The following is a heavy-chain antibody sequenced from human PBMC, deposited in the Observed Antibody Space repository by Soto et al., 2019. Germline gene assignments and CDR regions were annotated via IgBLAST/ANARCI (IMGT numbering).Heavy chain of an antibody. J-gene: IGHJ4*02. CDR2: IYHSGST. Sequence: NPSETLSLTCAVSGYSISSGYYWGWIRQPPGKGLEWIGSIYHSGSTYYNPSLKSRATISVDTSKNQFSLKLSSVTAADTAVYYCAREGSWYNWNQAPDYWGQGTLVTVSS. CDR1: GYSISSGYY. V-gene: IGHV4-38-2*02. D-gene: IGHD1-20*01. CDR3: AREGSWYNWNQAPDY.